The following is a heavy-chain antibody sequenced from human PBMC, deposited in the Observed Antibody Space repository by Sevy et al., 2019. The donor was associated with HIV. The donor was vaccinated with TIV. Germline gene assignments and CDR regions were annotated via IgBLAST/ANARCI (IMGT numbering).Heavy chain of an antibody. Sequence: GGSLGLSCAASGFSFSSYAMSWVRQTPGKGLEWVSAISGSGGSTYYADSVKGRFTISRDNSMNTLYLQMNSLRAEDTAVYYCAKGGFTMVRGVFDYWGQGTLVTVSS. CDR3: AKGGFTMVRGVFDY. D-gene: IGHD3-10*01. CDR1: GFSFSSYA. J-gene: IGHJ4*02. CDR2: ISGSGGST. V-gene: IGHV3-23*01.